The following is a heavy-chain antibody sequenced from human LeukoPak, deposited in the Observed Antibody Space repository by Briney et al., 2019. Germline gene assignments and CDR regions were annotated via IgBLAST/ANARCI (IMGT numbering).Heavy chain of an antibody. V-gene: IGHV3-21*01. J-gene: IGHJ4*02. CDR2: ITSGGDYI. D-gene: IGHD3-9*01. CDR3: ARGHYDVLAASYKWTPDY. Sequence: GGSLRLSCAASGFTYNTFNMNWVRQAPGKGLAWVSSITSGGDYIYYADSVKGRFTTSRDNAKNSLSLHLNSLRVEDTAVYYCARGHYDVLAASYKWTPDYWGQGTLVTVSS. CDR1: GFTYNTFN.